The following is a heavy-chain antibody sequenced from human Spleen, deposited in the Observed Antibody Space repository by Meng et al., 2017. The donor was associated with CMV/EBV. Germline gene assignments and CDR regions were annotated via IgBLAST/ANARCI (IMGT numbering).Heavy chain of an antibody. CDR2: ISGSGGYI. V-gene: IGHV3-21*01. J-gene: IGHJ4*02. CDR1: GFTFSRYR. Sequence: GESLKISCEASGFTFSRYRMNWVRQAPGRGLEWVSSISGSGGYISYADSVKGRFTISRDNADNSLYLQMNNLRDEDTAMYFCARDRVPEPPLEWPQLWGENFWGRGTRVTVSS. D-gene: IGHD3-3*01. CDR3: ARDRVPEPPLEWPQLWGENF.